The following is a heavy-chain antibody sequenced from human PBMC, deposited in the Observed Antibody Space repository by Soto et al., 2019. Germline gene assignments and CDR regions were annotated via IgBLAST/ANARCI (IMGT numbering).Heavy chain of an antibody. J-gene: IGHJ4*02. V-gene: IGHV4-39*01. CDR2: VYHSGSA. D-gene: IGHD6-19*01. CDR1: GASISSSTFY. Sequence: QLQLQESGPGLVKPSETLSLTCTVSGASISSSTFYWGWIRQPPGKGLEWIGTVYHSGSAYYNPSLKSRLTISVDTSKNQFSLKLSSVTAADTALYYCVRHAPYRSGWANRNDYWGQGTLVTVSS. CDR3: VRHAPYRSGWANRNDY.